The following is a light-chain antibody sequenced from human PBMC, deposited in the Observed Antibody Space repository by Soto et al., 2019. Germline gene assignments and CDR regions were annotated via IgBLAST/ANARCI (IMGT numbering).Light chain of an antibody. CDR1: QTIGSY. Sequence: DIQLTQSPSSLSASVGDRVTITCRASQTIGSYLNWYQQKPGKATNVLIYSASSLQTGVPSRFSGSGSGTEFTLTISSLQPEDFAAYYCQQLNSYHPRTFGQGTRLEI. J-gene: IGKJ5*01. CDR2: SAS. V-gene: IGKV1-9*01. CDR3: QQLNSYHPRT.